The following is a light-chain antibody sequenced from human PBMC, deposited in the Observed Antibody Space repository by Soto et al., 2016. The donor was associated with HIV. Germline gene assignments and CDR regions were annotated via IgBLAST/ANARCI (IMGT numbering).Light chain of an antibody. V-gene: IGKV1-5*03. CDR2: KTS. CDR3: QQYHTYPYT. J-gene: IGKJ2*01. Sequence: DIQVTQSPSTLSAFVGDRVTITCRASRSITPWLTWYQQKPGKTPKVLIYKTSYLETEVPSRFSGSGFGTEFTLTINSLQPDDFATYYCQQYHTYPYTFGQGTKLEIK. CDR1: RSITPW.